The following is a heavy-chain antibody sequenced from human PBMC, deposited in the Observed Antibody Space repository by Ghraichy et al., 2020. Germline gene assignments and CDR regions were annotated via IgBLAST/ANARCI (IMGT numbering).Heavy chain of an antibody. Sequence: SETLSLTCAVYGGSFSGYYLSWIRQPPGKGLEWIGEINHSGSTNYNPSLKSRVTISVDTSKNQFSLKLSSVTAADTAVYYCARRGVRITIFGVVTPFDYWGQGTLVIVSS. CDR1: GGSFSGYY. CDR2: INHSGST. CDR3: ARRGVRITIFGVVTPFDY. D-gene: IGHD3-3*01. V-gene: IGHV4-34*01. J-gene: IGHJ4*02.